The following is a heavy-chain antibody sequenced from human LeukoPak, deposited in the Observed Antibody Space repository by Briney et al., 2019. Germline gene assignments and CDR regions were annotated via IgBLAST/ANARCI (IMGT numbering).Heavy chain of an antibody. CDR1: GFTFSSYG. J-gene: IGHJ4*02. CDR3: ARDMGPYGDYGPDY. CDR2: IYSGGST. D-gene: IGHD4-17*01. Sequence: GGSLRLSCAASGFTFSSYGMHWVRQAPGRGLEWVAVIYSGGSTYYADSVKGRFTISRDNSKNTLYLQMNSLRAEDTAVYYCARDMGPYGDYGPDYWGQGTLVTVSS. V-gene: IGHV3-66*01.